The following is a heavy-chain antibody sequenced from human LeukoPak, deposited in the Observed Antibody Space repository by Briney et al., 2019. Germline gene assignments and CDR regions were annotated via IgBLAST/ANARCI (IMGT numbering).Heavy chain of an antibody. Sequence: ASVKVSCKASGYTFTSYGISWVRQAPGQGLEWMGWINPNSGGTNYAQKFQGRVTMTRDTSISTAYMELSRLRSDDTAVYYCARGGYSYGSPAHYWGQGTLVTVSS. CDR1: GYTFTSYG. D-gene: IGHD5-18*01. CDR3: ARGGYSYGSPAHY. V-gene: IGHV1-2*02. CDR2: INPNSGGT. J-gene: IGHJ4*02.